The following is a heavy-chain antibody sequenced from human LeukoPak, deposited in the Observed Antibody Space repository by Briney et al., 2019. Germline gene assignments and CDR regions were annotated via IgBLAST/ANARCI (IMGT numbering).Heavy chain of an antibody. CDR3: AREVLRFLEWSYMDV. D-gene: IGHD3-3*01. J-gene: IGHJ6*03. CDR1: GGSISSYY. Sequence: SETLSLTCTVSGGSISSYYWSWIRQPPGKGLEWIGYIYYSGGTSYNPSLKSRVTISVDTSKNQFSLKLSSVTAADTAVYYCAREVLRFLEWSYMDVWGKGTTVTVSS. CDR2: IYYSGGT. V-gene: IGHV4-59*01.